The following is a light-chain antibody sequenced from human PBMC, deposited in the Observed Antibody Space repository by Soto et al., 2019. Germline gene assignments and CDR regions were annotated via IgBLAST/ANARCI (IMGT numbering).Light chain of an antibody. J-gene: IGKJ1*01. V-gene: IGKV3-20*01. CDR3: LQHNSYPRA. CDR1: QSVISYY. CDR2: AAS. Sequence: EIVLTQSPGTLSLSPGERATLPCRASQSVISYYLAWYQQKPGQAPRLLIYAASNRATGIPARFSGSGSGTEFTLTISSLQPEDFATYYCLQHNSYPRAFGQGTKVDIK.